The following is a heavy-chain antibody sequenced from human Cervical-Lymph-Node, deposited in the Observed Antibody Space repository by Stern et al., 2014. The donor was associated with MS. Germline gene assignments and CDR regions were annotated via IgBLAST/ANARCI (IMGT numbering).Heavy chain of an antibody. CDR2: IYPYDSDT. V-gene: IGHV5-51*01. CDR1: GYSFTIYY. Sequence: VQLVQSGAEVKKPGESLKISCKLSGYSFTIYYIAWVRQMPGKGLEWMGVIYPYDSDTTYSPSFQGQVTISADKSITTAYLQWSSLRASDPAMYYCARHVQGFDYWGQGTLVTGSS. J-gene: IGHJ4*02. CDR3: ARHVQGFDY.